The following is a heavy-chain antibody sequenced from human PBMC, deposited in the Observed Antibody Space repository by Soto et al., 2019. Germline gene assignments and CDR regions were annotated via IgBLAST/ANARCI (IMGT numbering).Heavy chain of an antibody. CDR3: SKGEMSTIRNSFDP. Sequence: PGGSLRLSCTASGFNTRFYSMSWVRQTPGKGLEWVAALSRSGGATYYADSVRGRFTISRDASKDTLFLQMSNLRAEDTALHYCSKGEMSTIRNSFDPWGQGTLVTVSS. J-gene: IGHJ5*02. CDR2: LSRSGGAT. V-gene: IGHV3-23*01. D-gene: IGHD1-7*01. CDR1: GFNTRFYS.